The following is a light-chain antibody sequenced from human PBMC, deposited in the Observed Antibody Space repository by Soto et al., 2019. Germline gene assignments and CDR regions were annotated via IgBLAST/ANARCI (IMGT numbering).Light chain of an antibody. CDR2: GAS. CDR3: QQSYKMPS. J-gene: IGKJ5*01. CDR1: QSLRSTS. V-gene: IGKV3-20*01. Sequence: IVLTQSPRTLSLSPGERATLSCRASQSLRSTSLAWYQQKPGQAPRLLISGASTRAADIPDRFSGSGSGTEFTLTISSLEPEDFGTYYCQQSYKMPSFGQGTRLEIK.